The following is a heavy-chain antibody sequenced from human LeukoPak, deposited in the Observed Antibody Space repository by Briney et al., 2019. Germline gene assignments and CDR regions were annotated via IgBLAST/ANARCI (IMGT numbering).Heavy chain of an antibody. V-gene: IGHV3-30*03. CDR1: GFTFSSYG. CDR2: ISYDGSNK. J-gene: IGHJ4*02. Sequence: GGSLRLSCAASGFTFSSYGMHWVRQAPGKGLEWVAVISYDGSNKYYADSVKGRFTISRDNSKNTLYLQMNSLRAEDTAVYYCVVGYSYGSDWGQGTLVTVSS. CDR3: VVGYSYGSD. D-gene: IGHD5-18*01.